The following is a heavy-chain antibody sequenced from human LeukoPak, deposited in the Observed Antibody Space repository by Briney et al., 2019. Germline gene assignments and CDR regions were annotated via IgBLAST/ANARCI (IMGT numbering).Heavy chain of an antibody. D-gene: IGHD3-22*01. Sequence: GGSLRLSCAASGFTFSSYSMNWVRQAPGKGLEWVSSISSSSSYIYYADSVKGRFTISRDNAKNSLYLQMNSLRAEDTAVYYCARDLGGSSGYYSDYYFDYWGQGTLVTVSS. CDR3: ARDLGGSSGYYSDYYFDY. J-gene: IGHJ4*02. V-gene: IGHV3-21*01. CDR1: GFTFSSYS. CDR2: ISSSSSYI.